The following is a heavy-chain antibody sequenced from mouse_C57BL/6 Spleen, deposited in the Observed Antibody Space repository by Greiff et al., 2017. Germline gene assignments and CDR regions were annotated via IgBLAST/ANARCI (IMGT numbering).Heavy chain of an antibody. CDR2: ISSGGSYT. J-gene: IGHJ4*01. V-gene: IGHV5-6*01. CDR3: ARHPPYDYDVRRAMDY. CDR1: GFTFSSYG. D-gene: IGHD2-4*01. Sequence: EVQRVESGGDLVKPGGSLKLSCAASGFTFSSYGMSWVRQTPDKRLEWVATISSGGSYTYYPDSVKGRFTISRDNAKNTLYLQMSSLKSEDTAMYYCARHPPYDYDVRRAMDYWGQGTSVTVSS.